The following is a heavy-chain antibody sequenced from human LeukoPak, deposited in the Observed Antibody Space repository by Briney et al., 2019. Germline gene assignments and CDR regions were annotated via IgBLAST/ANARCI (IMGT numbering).Heavy chain of an antibody. CDR1: GGSISSGGYY. J-gene: IGHJ3*02. V-gene: IGHV4-31*03. D-gene: IGHD5-12*01. Sequence: SETLSLTCTVSGGSISSGGYYWSWIRQHPGKGLEWIGYIYYSGSTYYNPSLKSRVTISVDTSKNQFSLKLSSVTAADTAVYYCARDLVNYGGYHYAFDIWGQGTMVTVSS. CDR3: ARDLVNYGGYHYAFDI. CDR2: IYYSGST.